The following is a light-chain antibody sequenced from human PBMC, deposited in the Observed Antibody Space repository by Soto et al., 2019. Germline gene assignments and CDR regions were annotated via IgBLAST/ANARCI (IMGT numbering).Light chain of an antibody. CDR3: QQYNNWLPT. CDR2: GAS. Sequence: EIVMSHSPATLSVTPGERATLSCRASQSVSNNLAWYQQKPGQAPRLLIYGASTRATGFPARFSGSGSGTEFTLTISSLQSEDFTLYYCQQYNNWLPTFGQGSKVDI. V-gene: IGKV3-15*01. J-gene: IGKJ1*01. CDR1: QSVSNN.